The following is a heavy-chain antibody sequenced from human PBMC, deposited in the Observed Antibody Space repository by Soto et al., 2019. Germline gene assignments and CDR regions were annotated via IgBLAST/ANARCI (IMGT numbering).Heavy chain of an antibody. CDR3: AKDTNYDSXGYYYGPSVYYYYGMDV. J-gene: IGHJ6*02. V-gene: IGHV3-23*01. CDR2: ISGSGGST. Sequence: PGGSLRLSCAASGFTFSSYAMSWVRQAPGKGLEWVSAISGSGGSTYYADSVKGRFTISRDNSKNTLYLQMNSLRAEDTAVYYCAKDTNYDSXGYYYGPSVYYYYGMDVWGQGTTVTVSS. D-gene: IGHD3-22*01. CDR1: GFTFSSYA.